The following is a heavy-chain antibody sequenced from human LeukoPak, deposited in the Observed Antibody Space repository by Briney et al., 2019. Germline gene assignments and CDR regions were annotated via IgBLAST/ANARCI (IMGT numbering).Heavy chain of an antibody. CDR1: GFTFTSAW. V-gene: IGHV3-15*01. J-gene: IGHJ4*02. CDR2: IKGKTDGGTI. CDR3: STSGNYYDSSARGY. D-gene: IGHD3-22*01. Sequence: GGSLRLSCAATGFTFTSAWMSWVRQAPGKGLEWVGRIKGKTDGGTIDYAASVKGRFTISRDDSKNTLHLQMNSLKTEDTAVYYCSTSGNYYDSSARGYWGQGTLVTVSS.